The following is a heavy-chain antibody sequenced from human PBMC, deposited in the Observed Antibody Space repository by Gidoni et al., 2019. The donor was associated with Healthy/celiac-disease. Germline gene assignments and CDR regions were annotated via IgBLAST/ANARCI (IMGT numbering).Heavy chain of an antibody. D-gene: IGHD3-10*01. V-gene: IGHV3-43*01. J-gene: IGHJ4*02. CDR1: GFTFDDYT. CDR2: ISWDGGST. CDR3: AKDIGDKWTYYYGSGSYLPDY. Sequence: EVQLVESGGVVVQPGGSLRLSCAASGFTFDDYTMHWVRQAPGKGLEWVSLISWDGGSTYYADSVKGRFTISRDNSKNSLYLQMNSLRTEDTALYYCAKDIGDKWTYYYGSGSYLPDYWGQGTLVTVSS.